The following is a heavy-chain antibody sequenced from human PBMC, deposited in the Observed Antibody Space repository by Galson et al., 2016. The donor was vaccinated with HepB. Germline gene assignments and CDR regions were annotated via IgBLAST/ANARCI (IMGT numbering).Heavy chain of an antibody. CDR3: ARDEPVVQYHFDY. CDR2: ISAYRGTT. CDR1: GYNFKTYG. J-gene: IGHJ4*02. Sequence: SVKVSCKASGYNFKTYGVSWVRQAPGQGLELLGWISAYRGTTNYAQNFQGRVTMTTDTYTSTAYLELRSLKTDDTAVYYCARDEPVVQYHFDYWGQGTLVTVSS. V-gene: IGHV1-18*01. D-gene: IGHD4-23*01.